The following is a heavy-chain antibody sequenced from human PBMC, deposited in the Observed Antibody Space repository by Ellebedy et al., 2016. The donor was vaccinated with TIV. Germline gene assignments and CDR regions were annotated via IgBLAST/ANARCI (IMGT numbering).Heavy chain of an antibody. CDR3: ARSGSTSWYFDL. CDR1: GFTFSSYW. Sequence: PGGSLRLSCAASGFTFSSYWMSWVRQAPGKGLEWVANIKQDGSEKYYVGSVEGRFIISRDNANNSLSLRINNPRAEDTAVYYCARSGSTSWYFDLWGRGTLVTVSS. V-gene: IGHV3-7*03. D-gene: IGHD1-7*01. CDR2: IKQDGSEK. J-gene: IGHJ2*01.